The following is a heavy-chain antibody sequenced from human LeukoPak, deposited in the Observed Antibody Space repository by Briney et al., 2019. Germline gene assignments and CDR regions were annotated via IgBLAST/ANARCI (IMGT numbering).Heavy chain of an antibody. CDR3: ARNPVAVAASRGTNWFDP. Sequence: GGPLRLSCAASGFTFTSYIMNWVRQAPGQGLEWVSSICSSRSYIYYADSVRGRFTISRDNAKSSLYLQMNSLRAEDTAVYYCARNPVAVAASRGTNWFDPWGQGTLVTVSS. CDR2: ICSSRSYI. J-gene: IGHJ5*02. CDR1: GFTFTSYI. V-gene: IGHV3-21*01. D-gene: IGHD6-19*01.